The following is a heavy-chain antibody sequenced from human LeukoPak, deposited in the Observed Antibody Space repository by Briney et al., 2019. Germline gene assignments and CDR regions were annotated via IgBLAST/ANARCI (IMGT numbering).Heavy chain of an antibody. J-gene: IGHJ3*02. CDR3: ARAKDNYRGNDAFDI. Sequence: PSETLSLTCAVYGGSFSGYYWSWIRQPPGKGPEWIGEINHSGSTNYNPSLKSRVTISVDTSKNQFSLKLSSVTAADTAVYYCARAKDNYRGNDAFDIWGQGTMVTVSS. CDR1: GGSFSGYY. CDR2: INHSGST. V-gene: IGHV4-34*01. D-gene: IGHD4/OR15-4a*01.